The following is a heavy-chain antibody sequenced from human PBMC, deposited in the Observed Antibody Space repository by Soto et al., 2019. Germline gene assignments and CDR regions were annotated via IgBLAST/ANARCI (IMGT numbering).Heavy chain of an antibody. CDR2: ISSNGGST. V-gene: IGHV3-64*01. J-gene: IGHJ4*02. Sequence: GGSLRLSCAASGFTFSSYAMHWVRQAPGKGLEYVSAISSNGGSTYYANSVKGRFTISRDNSKNTLYLQMGSLRAEDMAVYYCARGWFGDPPFIYWGQGTLVTVSS. CDR1: GFTFSSYA. D-gene: IGHD3-10*01. CDR3: ARGWFGDPPFIY.